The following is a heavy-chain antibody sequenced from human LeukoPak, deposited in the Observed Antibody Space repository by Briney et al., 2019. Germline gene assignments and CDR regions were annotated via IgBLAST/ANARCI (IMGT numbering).Heavy chain of an antibody. CDR3: ARRFRVGDIHVDAFDM. D-gene: IGHD1-26*01. CDR1: GTSISSHY. Sequence: SETLSLTCTFSGTSISSHYWSWIRQPPGKGMEWIGYIYSGGSTNYNPSLKGRVTISLDTSKNHVSLRLTSVTAADTAVYYCARRFRVGDIHVDAFDMWGQGTMVTVSS. CDR2: IYSGGST. J-gene: IGHJ3*02. V-gene: IGHV4-59*11.